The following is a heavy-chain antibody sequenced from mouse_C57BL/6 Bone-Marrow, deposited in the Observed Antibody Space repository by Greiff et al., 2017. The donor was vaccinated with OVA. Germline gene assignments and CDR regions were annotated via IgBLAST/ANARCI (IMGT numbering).Heavy chain of an antibody. D-gene: IGHD2-2*01. CDR2: IWSGGST. CDR1: GFSLTSYG. V-gene: IGHV2-4*01. Sequence: VQRVESGPGLVQPSQSLSITCTVSGFSLTSYGVHWVRQPPGKGLEWLGVIWSGGSTDSNAAFISRLSISKDNSKSQVFFKMNSLQADDTAIYYCAKNGDDRFAYWGQGTLVTVSA. CDR3: AKNGDDRFAY. J-gene: IGHJ3*01.